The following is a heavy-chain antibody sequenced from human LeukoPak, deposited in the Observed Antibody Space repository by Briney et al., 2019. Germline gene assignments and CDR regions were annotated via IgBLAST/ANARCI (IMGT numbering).Heavy chain of an antibody. CDR1: GGTLSSYS. V-gene: IGHV4-59*08. J-gene: IGHJ4*02. Sequence: LETLSLTRTVSGGTLSSYSWSWIRQPPRKGLEWIGYISYSGSTHYNPSLKSRVTISVDTSKNQFSLGLSSVTAADTAMYYCARRDGHYWGQGTLVAVSS. CDR2: ISYSGST. D-gene: IGHD4-17*01. CDR3: ARRDGHY.